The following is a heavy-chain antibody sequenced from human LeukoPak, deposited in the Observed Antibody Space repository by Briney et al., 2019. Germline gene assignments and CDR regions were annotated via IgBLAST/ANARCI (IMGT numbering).Heavy chain of an antibody. CDR1: GGTFSSYG. CDR2: INPILGIA. V-gene: IGHV1-69*04. Sequence: ASVNVSCKASGGTFSSYGISWVRQAPGQGLEWMGKINPILGIANYAQKFQGRVTITADQSTSTAYMELSSLRSEDTDVYYCARGPRHDTAMINWFEPWGQGTLVTVSS. CDR3: ARGPRHDTAMINWFEP. D-gene: IGHD5-18*01. J-gene: IGHJ5*02.